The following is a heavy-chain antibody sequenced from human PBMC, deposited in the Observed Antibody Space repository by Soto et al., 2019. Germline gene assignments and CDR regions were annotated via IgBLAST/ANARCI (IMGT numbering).Heavy chain of an antibody. CDR2: IFHSGIS. V-gene: IGHV4-30-2*01. Sequence: SETLSLTCAVSGGSITTVGYSWSWILQPPGKGLEWIGYIFHSGISYSNPSLKGRVTMSVDGSKNRFSLRLSSVTAADTAVYYCARRISARTYYCEYWGKGTLVNVSA. CDR1: GGSITTVGYS. CDR3: ARRISARTYYCEY. J-gene: IGHJ4*02. D-gene: IGHD6-6*01.